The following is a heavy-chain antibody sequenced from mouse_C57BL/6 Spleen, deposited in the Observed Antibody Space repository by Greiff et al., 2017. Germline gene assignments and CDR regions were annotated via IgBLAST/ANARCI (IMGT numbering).Heavy chain of an antibody. CDR3: ARLEQLSPGAMDY. D-gene: IGHD3-2*02. J-gene: IGHJ4*01. Sequence: VQLQQPGTELVKPGASVKLSCKASGYTFTSYWMHWVKQRPGQGLEWIGNINPSNGGTNYNEKFKSKATLTVDKSSSTAYMQLSSLTSEDSAVYYCARLEQLSPGAMDYWGQGTSVTVSS. V-gene: IGHV1-53*01. CDR2: INPSNGGT. CDR1: GYTFTSYW.